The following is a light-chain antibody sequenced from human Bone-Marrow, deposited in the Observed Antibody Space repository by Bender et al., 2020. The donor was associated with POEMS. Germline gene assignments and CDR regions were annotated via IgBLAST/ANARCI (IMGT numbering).Light chain of an antibody. CDR2: DVN. Sequence: QSALTQPASVSGSPGQSITISCTGTSSDVGYYNLVAWYQQLPGKAPKLLLYDVNERPSGISARFSRSKSGNTASLTICGLQREDEADYYCSSYTTSRSYVFGTGTKLTVL. CDR1: SSDVGYYNL. CDR3: SSYTTSRSYV. V-gene: IGLV2-14*02. J-gene: IGLJ1*01.